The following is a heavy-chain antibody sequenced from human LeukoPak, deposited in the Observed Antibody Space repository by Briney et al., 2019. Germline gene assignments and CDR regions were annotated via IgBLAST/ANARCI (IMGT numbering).Heavy chain of an antibody. CDR3: AKMKGSGSYYPVDY. J-gene: IGHJ4*02. Sequence: GGSLRLSCAASGFTFSDYYMNWIRQAPGKGLEWIASMRSSGSTIKYADSVKGRFTISRDNSKNTLYLQMNSLRAEDTAVYYCAKMKGSGSYYPVDYWGQGTLVTVSS. V-gene: IGHV3-11*01. CDR2: MRSSGSTI. CDR1: GFTFSDYY. D-gene: IGHD3-10*01.